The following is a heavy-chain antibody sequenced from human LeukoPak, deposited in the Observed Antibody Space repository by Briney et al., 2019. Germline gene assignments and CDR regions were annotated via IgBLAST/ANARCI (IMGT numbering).Heavy chain of an antibody. J-gene: IGHJ4*02. CDR3: AKVPNYYDTTTYYG. D-gene: IGHD3-22*01. V-gene: IGHV3-23*01. CDR1: GFIFSDYA. CDR2: ISDSKRGGTT. Sequence: GGSLRLSYAASGFIFSDYAMSWVRQAPGKGLEWVSAISDSKRGGTTYYADSVKGRFTISRDTSKNTLYLQMSSLRVEDTAVYYCAKVPNYYDTTTYYGWGQGTLVAVSS.